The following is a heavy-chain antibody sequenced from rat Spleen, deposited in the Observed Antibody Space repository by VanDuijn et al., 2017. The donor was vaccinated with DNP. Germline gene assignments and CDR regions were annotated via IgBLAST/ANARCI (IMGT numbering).Heavy chain of an antibody. Sequence: QVQLKESGPGLVQPSQTLSLTCTVAGFSLTSYNVHWVRQPPGKGLEWMGVIWNTGDKRYNPAPKSRLSTSKDTSKSQVFLKMNMLQREDTATYYFARDENGYTYYWFAYWGQGTLVTVSS. CDR2: IWNTGDK. CDR3: ARDENGYTYYWFAY. J-gene: IGHJ3*01. D-gene: IGHD1-4*01. V-gene: IGHV2-41*01. CDR1: GFSLTSYN.